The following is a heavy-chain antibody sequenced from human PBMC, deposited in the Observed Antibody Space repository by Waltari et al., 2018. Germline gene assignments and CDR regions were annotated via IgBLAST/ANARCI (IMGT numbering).Heavy chain of an antibody. J-gene: IGHJ4*02. CDR3: ARGPTSSGFFVGDY. CDR2: INGDGRST. CDR1: GFTLSSYW. D-gene: IGHD6-25*01. V-gene: IGHV3-74*01. Sequence: EVQLVESGGGLLQPGGSLRLSCAAPGFTLSSYWMHWVRKAPGKGLGWGARINGDGRSTSYADSVKGRFTISRDNAKNTLYLQMSSLTADDTAVYYCARGPTSSGFFVGDYWGQGTLVSVSS.